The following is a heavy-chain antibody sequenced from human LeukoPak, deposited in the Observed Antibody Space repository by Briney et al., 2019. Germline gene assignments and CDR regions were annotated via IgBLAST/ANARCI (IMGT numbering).Heavy chain of an antibody. J-gene: IGHJ4*02. D-gene: IGHD5-18*01. V-gene: IGHV3-11*04. CDR2: ISSSGSFI. CDR3: ARAGGGGYNYGLDY. Sequence: GGSLRLSCAASTFTLSDYYMSWIRQAPGKGLEWVSHISSSGSFIYYADSVKGRFTISRDNAKNSLDLQMNSLRDVDTAIYYCARAGGGGYNYGLDYWGQGILVAVSS. CDR1: TFTLSDYY.